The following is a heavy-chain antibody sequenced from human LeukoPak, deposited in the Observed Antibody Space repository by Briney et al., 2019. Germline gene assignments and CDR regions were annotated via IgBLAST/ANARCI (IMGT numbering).Heavy chain of an antibody. V-gene: IGHV4-39*02. D-gene: IGHD2-15*01. CDR1: NGSMTSDSYY. CDR3: ARGEPATLSY. J-gene: IGHJ4*02. Sequence: PSETLSLTCTVSNGSMTSDSYYWAWVRQPPGKGLEWIGTIFYSGKTYYSASLKSRVTVSLDTSKKNFSLRLSSVTAADTALYYCARGEPATLSYWGQGTLVTVSS. CDR2: IFYSGKT.